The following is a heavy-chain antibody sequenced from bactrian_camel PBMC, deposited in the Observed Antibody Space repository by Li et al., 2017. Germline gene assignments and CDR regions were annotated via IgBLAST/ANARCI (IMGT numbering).Heavy chain of an antibody. V-gene: IGHV3S25*01. CDR3: AATETYTFLGTVRGPFAY. J-gene: IGHJ4*01. CDR2: VASNGGST. Sequence: VESGGDLVQPGGSLTLSCTASGFTFSGYWMYWVRQTPEKGLEWVSGVASNGGSTEYADSIVGRFTISRDNAKNMVYLHMTSLKPEDTGVYYCAATETYTFLGTVRGPFAYWGQGTQVT. CDR1: GFTFSGYW. D-gene: IGHD2*01.